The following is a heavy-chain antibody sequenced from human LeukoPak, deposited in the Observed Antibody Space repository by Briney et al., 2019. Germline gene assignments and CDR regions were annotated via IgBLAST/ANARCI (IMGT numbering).Heavy chain of an antibody. V-gene: IGHV3-23*01. Sequence: GGSLRLSCAASGFTFSSYAMSWVRQAPGKGLEWVSGICSSGGITYYADSVKGRFTISRDNSKNTLYLQMNSLRAEDTALYYCAKGRGACYFDLWGRGTLVTVSS. CDR1: GFTFSSYA. J-gene: IGHJ2*01. D-gene: IGHD3-10*01. CDR2: ICSSGGIT. CDR3: AKGRGACYFDL.